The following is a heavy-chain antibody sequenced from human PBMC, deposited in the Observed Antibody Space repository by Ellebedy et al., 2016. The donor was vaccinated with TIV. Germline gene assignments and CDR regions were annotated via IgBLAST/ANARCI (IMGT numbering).Heavy chain of an antibody. D-gene: IGHD5-12*01. Sequence: SETLSLXXTVSGGSVSSYGYSWAWIRQPPGKVLVWIGSIHYSGTTYYSTSLKSGVTISVARSRNQFSLTLSSVTAADTAVYYCARATSRGYDSGWFDRWGQGTLVTVSS. J-gene: IGHJ5*02. V-gene: IGHV4-30-2*01. CDR3: ARATSRGYDSGWFDR. CDR2: IHYSGTT. CDR1: GGSVSSYGYS.